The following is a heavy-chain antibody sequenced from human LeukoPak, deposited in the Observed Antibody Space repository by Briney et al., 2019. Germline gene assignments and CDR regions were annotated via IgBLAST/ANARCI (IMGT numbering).Heavy chain of an antibody. CDR1: EFTFRSYP. J-gene: IGHJ5*02. CDR2: ISYDGSNI. Sequence: GRSLRLSCVASEFTFRSYPLHWVRQAPGKGLEWVAVISYDGSNIYYADSMKGRFTISRDNSKNTLYLQINSLRAEDTAVYFCARGAFSGQGFDPWGQGTLVTVSS. CDR3: ARGAFSGQGFDP. D-gene: IGHD6-25*01. V-gene: IGHV3-30*04.